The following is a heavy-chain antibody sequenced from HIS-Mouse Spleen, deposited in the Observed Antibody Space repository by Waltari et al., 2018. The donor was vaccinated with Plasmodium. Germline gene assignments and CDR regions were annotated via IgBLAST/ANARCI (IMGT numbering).Heavy chain of an antibody. D-gene: IGHD1-26*01. CDR2: IGTAGDT. J-gene: IGHJ3*02. CDR3: ASSGSYDAFDI. CDR1: GCTFSSYD. Sequence: EVQLVVSGGGLVQPGGSLRLSCAASGCTFSSYDLPWVRQATGKGLEWVSAIGTAGDTYYPGSVKGRFTISRENAKNSLYLQMNSLRAGDTAVYYCASSGSYDAFDIWGQGTMVTVSS. V-gene: IGHV3-13*01.